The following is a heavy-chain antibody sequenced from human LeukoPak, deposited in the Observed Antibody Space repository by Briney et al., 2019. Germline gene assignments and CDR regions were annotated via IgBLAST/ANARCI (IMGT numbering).Heavy chain of an antibody. V-gene: IGHV4-34*01. CDR3: ARGSLFYGGNEDYYYGMDV. D-gene: IGHD4-23*01. CDR1: GGSFSGYY. J-gene: IGHJ6*02. Sequence: SETLSLTCAVYGGSFSGYYWSWIRQPPGKGLEWIGEINHSGSTNYNPSLKSRVTISVDTSKNQFSLKLSSVTAADTAVYYCARGSLFYGGNEDYYYGMDVWGQGTTVTVSS. CDR2: INHSGST.